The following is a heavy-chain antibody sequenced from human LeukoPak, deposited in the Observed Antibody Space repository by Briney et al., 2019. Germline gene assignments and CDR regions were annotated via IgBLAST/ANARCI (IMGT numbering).Heavy chain of an antibody. J-gene: IGHJ5*02. CDR3: AKDNNYYDSSGYPT. D-gene: IGHD3-22*01. CDR1: GFTFSTYG. CDR2: IRYDGSDK. Sequence: GGSLRLSCGTSGFTFSTYGMHWVRQTPGKGLEWVAFIRYDGSDKYYADSVKGRFTISRDNSKSALYLQMNSLRAEDTAVYYCAKDNNYYDSSGYPTWGQGTLVTVSS. V-gene: IGHV3-30*02.